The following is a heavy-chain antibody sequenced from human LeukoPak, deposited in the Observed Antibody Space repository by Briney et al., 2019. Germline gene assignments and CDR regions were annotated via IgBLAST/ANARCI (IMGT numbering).Heavy chain of an antibody. CDR1: GGSFSGYY. CDR3: ARQSDDLGYFQH. V-gene: IGHV4-34*01. J-gene: IGHJ1*01. D-gene: IGHD3-16*01. CDR2: INHSGST. Sequence: SETLSLTCAVYGGSFSGYYWSWIRQPPGKGLEWIGEINHSGSTNYNPSLKSRVTISVDTSRNQFSLRLSSVTAADTAVYYCARQSDDLGYFQHWGQGTLVTVSS.